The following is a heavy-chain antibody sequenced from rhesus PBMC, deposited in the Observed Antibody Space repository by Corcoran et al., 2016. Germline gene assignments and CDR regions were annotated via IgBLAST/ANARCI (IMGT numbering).Heavy chain of an antibody. V-gene: IGHV2-174*01. D-gene: IGHD6-43*01. CDR3: ARGARYSSSPEY. Sequence: QVTLKESGPALVKPTQTLPLTCTFSGFSLTPSGRGVGWIRQPPGKALGWLSLIYWDGDKRYSTSLKSTLTISKDTTKNHVVLTMTNVDPVDTATYYCARGARYSSSPEYWGQGVLVTVSS. CDR1: GFSLTPSGRG. J-gene: IGHJ4*01. CDR2: IYWDGDK.